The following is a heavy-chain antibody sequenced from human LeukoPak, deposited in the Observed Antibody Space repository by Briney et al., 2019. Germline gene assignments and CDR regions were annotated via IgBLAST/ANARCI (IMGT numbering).Heavy chain of an antibody. CDR3: ARVDDNPSSTSLGGMDV. CDR1: GGSISSGGYY. J-gene: IGHJ6*02. Sequence: SQTLSLTCTVSGGSISSGGYYWSWIRQHPGKGLEWIGYIYYSGSTYYNPSLKSRVTISVDTSKNQFSLKLSSVTAADTAVYYCARVDDNPSSTSLGGMDVWGRGTTVTVSS. D-gene: IGHD2-2*01. CDR2: IYYSGST. V-gene: IGHV4-31*03.